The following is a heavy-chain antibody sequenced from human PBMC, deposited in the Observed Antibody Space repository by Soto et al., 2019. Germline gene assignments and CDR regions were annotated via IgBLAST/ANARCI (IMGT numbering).Heavy chain of an antibody. Sequence: PSETLSLTCTVSGGSLGSYYWRWIRQHPGTGLEWIGYVFYTGRANYNASLKSRVSISLDRSNYQFSLKLSSVTAADTAVYYCARDGDGRMTTNPYYYNGMDVWGPGATVTVSS. V-gene: IGHV4-59*01. D-gene: IGHD4-4*01. J-gene: IGHJ6*02. CDR3: ARDGDGRMTTNPYYYNGMDV. CDR1: GGSLGSYY. CDR2: VFYTGRA.